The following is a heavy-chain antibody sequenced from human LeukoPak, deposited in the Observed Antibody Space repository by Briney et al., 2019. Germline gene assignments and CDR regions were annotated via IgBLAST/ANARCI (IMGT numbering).Heavy chain of an antibody. CDR2: ISGSGGST. D-gene: IGHD4-17*01. CDR3: AKDLEEKTVTTLWYYYYGMDV. Sequence: GGSLRLSCAASGFTFSSYAMSWVRQAPGKGLEWVPAISGSGGSTYYADSVKGRFTISRDNSKNTLYLQMNSLRAEDTAVYYCAKDLEEKTVTTLWYYYYGMDVWGQGTTVTVSS. J-gene: IGHJ6*02. CDR1: GFTFSSYA. V-gene: IGHV3-23*01.